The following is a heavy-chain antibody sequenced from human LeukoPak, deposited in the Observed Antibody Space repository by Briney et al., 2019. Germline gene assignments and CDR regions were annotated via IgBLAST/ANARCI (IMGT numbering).Heavy chain of an antibody. D-gene: IGHD1-7*01. CDR1: SGSFSKYY. V-gene: IGHV4-34*01. CDR3: ARRWNYGRNYYIDV. CDR2: INDSGRT. J-gene: IGHJ6*03. Sequence: SETLSLTCAVYSGSFSKYYWSWIRQTPGKGMEWIGEINDSGRTNYNPSLMSRVTVSVDTSKNQFSLRLTSVTATDTAVYYCARRWNYGRNYYIDVWGKGAAVSVSS.